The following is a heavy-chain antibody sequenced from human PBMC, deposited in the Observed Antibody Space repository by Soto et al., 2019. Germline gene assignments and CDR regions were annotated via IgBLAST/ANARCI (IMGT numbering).Heavy chain of an antibody. D-gene: IGHD6-13*01. J-gene: IGHJ6*02. CDR3: TRGAAAGTYYYYGMDV. CDR1: GFTFGDYA. CDR2: IRSKAYGGTT. Sequence: GGSLRLSCTASGFTFGDYAMSWFRQAPGKGLEWVGFIRSKAYGGTTEYAASVKGRFTISRDDSKSIAYLQMNSLKTEDTAVYYCTRGAAAGTYYYYGMDVWGQGTTVTVSS. V-gene: IGHV3-49*03.